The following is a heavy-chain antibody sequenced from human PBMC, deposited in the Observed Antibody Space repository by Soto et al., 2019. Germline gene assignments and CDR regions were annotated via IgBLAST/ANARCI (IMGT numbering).Heavy chain of an antibody. D-gene: IGHD6-13*01. CDR2: MYHSGST. Sequence: SETLSLTCAVSGGSISSVGYSWSWIRQPPGKGLEWIGYMYHSGSTYYNPSLKSRVTISIDRSKNQFSLKLSSVTAEDTAVYYCARTRQHSSWYFDAFDIWGQGTMVT. CDR1: GGSISSVGYS. J-gene: IGHJ3*02. CDR3: ARTRQHSSWYFDAFDI. V-gene: IGHV4-30-2*01.